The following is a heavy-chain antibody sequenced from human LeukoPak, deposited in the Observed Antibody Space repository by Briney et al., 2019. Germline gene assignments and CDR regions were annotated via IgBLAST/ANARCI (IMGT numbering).Heavy chain of an antibody. CDR2: INHSGST. CDR1: GGPFSGYY. CDR3: ARGSSSGWYGY. D-gene: IGHD6-19*01. V-gene: IGHV4-34*01. J-gene: IGHJ4*02. Sequence: PSETLSLTCAVYGGPFSGYYWSWIRQPPGKGLEWIGEINHSGSTNYNPSLRSRVTISVDTSKNQFSLKLSSVTAADTAVYYCARGSSSGWYGYWGQGTLVTVSS.